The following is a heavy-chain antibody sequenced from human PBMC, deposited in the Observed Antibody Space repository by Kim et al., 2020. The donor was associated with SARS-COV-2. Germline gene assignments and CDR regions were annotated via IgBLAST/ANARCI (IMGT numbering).Heavy chain of an antibody. CDR1: GGSFSGYY. J-gene: IGHJ6*02. V-gene: IGHV4-34*01. CDR2: INHSGST. CDR3: ARGLRTVTTRNGYYYYYGMDV. D-gene: IGHD4-4*01. Sequence: SETLSLTCAVYGGSFSGYYWSWIRQPPGKGLEWIGEINHSGSTNYNPSLKSRVTISVDTSKNQFSLKLSSVTAADTAVYYCARGLRTVTTRNGYYYYYGMDVWGQGTTVTVSS.